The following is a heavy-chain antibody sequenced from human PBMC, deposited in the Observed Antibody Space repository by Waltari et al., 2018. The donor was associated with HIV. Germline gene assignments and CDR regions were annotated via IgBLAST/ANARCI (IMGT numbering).Heavy chain of an antibody. CDR3: ARGIMITFGGVGTRDV. Sequence: QVQLQQWGAGLLKPSETLSLTCAVYGGSFSGYYWSWIRQPPGKGLEWIGEINHSGSTNYNPSIKSRVTISVDTSKNQFSLKLSSVTAADTAVYYCARGIMITFGGVGTRDVWGQGTTVTVSS. CDR1: GGSFSGYY. D-gene: IGHD3-16*01. J-gene: IGHJ6*02. CDR2: INHSGST. V-gene: IGHV4-34*01.